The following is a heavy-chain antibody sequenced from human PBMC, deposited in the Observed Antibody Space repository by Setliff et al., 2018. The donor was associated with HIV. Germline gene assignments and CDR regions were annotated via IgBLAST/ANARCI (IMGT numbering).Heavy chain of an antibody. J-gene: IGHJ5*02. CDR2: INHSGGT. V-gene: IGHV4-34*08. CDR3: AASSAAISVADL. D-gene: IGHD6-19*01. CDR1: GGTFSLHY. Sequence: SETLSLTCAVSGGTFSLHYYTWIRQSPLRGLEWIGEINHSGGTRYNPSLESRVTMALDSSRKQFSLRLSSVTAADTAVYYCAASSAAISVADLWGQGTLVTVSS.